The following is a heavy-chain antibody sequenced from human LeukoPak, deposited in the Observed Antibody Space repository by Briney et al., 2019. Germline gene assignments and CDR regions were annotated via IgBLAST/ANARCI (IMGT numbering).Heavy chain of an antibody. J-gene: IGHJ4*02. CDR1: GFTFSSYA. D-gene: IGHD6-6*01. CDR2: ISYDGSNK. V-gene: IGHV3-30-3*01. Sequence: GRSLRLSCAASGFTFSSYAMHWVRQAPGKGLEWVAVISYDGSNKYYADSVKGRFTISRDNSKNTLYLQMNSLRAEDTAVYYCARPYSSSYGFDYWGQGTLDTVSS. CDR3: ARPYSSSYGFDY.